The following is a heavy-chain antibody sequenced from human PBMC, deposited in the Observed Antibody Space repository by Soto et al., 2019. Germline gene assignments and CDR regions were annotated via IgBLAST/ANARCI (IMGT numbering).Heavy chain of an antibody. V-gene: IGHV5-51*01. CDR3: ARHCKSPRYYYDSSGYYYYGMDV. Sequence: HGESLKISCKGSGYSFTSYWIGWVRQMPGKGLEWMGIIYPGDSDTRYSPSFQGQVTISADKSISTAYLQWSSLKASDTAMYYCARHCKSPRYYYDSSGYYYYGMDVWGQGTTVTVSS. J-gene: IGHJ6*02. CDR1: GYSFTSYW. CDR2: IYPGDSDT. D-gene: IGHD3-22*01.